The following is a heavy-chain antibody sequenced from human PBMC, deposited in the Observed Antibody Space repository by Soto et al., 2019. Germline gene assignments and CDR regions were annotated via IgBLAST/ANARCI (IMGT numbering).Heavy chain of an antibody. J-gene: IGHJ5*02. Sequence: QVQLQESGPGLVNPSQTLSLTCTVSGGSISSGGDYWIWLRQHPGKGLEWIGYSFYSGATYYNPSLKSRNIIAGVTSKNQFSLTLSSLTAADTAVYDCARLHPYDYGANAGWLDPWGQGTLVTVSS. CDR2: SFYSGAT. CDR3: ARLHPYDYGANAGWLDP. D-gene: IGHD4-17*01. CDR1: GGSISSGGDY. V-gene: IGHV4-31*03.